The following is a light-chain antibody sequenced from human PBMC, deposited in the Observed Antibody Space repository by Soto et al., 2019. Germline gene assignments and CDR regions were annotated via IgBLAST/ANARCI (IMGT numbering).Light chain of an antibody. J-gene: IGKJ1*01. Sequence: EIVMTQSPATLSVSPGERATLSCRASQSVSSNLAWYQQKPGQAPRLLIYGASTRATGIPARFSGSGSGTEFTLTISSLQSEDFAVYYCQQYNNWPPWRTFGPGTKVDIK. CDR3: QQYNNWPPWRT. CDR1: QSVSSN. CDR2: GAS. V-gene: IGKV3-15*01.